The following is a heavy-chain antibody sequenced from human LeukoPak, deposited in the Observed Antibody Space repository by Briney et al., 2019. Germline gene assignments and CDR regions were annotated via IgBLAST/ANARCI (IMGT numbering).Heavy chain of an antibody. CDR3: ARETGWGITGSSFDY. CDR1: GFTFSSYE. D-gene: IGHD1-20*01. Sequence: SGGSLRLSCAASGFTFSSYEMNWVRQAPGKGLEWVSYISSSGSTIYYADPVKGRFTISRDNAKNSLYLQMNSLRAEDTAVYYCARETGWGITGSSFDYWGQGTLVTVSS. CDR2: ISSSGSTI. J-gene: IGHJ4*02. V-gene: IGHV3-48*03.